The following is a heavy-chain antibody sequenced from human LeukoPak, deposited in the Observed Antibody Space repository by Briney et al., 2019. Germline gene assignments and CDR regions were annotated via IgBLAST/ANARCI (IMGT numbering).Heavy chain of an antibody. CDR1: GFTFSSYG. CDR3: ARDGDIVATVQIGDYFDY. Sequence: AGGSLRLSCAASGFTFSSYGMHWVRQAPGKGLEGVAVIWYDGSNKYYADSVKGRFTISRDNSKNTLYLQMNSLRAEDTAVYYCARDGDIVATVQIGDYFDYWGQGTLVTVSS. V-gene: IGHV3-33*01. D-gene: IGHD5-12*01. J-gene: IGHJ4*02. CDR2: IWYDGSNK.